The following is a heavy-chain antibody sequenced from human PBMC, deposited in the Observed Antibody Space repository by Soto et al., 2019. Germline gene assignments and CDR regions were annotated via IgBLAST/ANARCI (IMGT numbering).Heavy chain of an antibody. CDR3: AREYTAWPLAYGLDV. CDR1: GFTFSTYS. CDR2: ISSRSDI. V-gene: IGHV3-21*01. D-gene: IGHD2-2*02. Sequence: GGSLRLSCVGSGFTFSTYSISWVRRAPGKGLEWVSSISSRSDIYYADSVKGRFTISRDNAKNSVSLQMNSLRAEDTAVYYCAREYTAWPLAYGLDVWGQGTTVTVSS. J-gene: IGHJ6*02.